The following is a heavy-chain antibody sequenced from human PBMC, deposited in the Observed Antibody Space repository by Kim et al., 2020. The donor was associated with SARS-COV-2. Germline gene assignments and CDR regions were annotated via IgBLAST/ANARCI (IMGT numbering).Heavy chain of an antibody. D-gene: IGHD1-20*01. CDR3: ARGTLTGLYFYYGMDV. J-gene: IGHJ6*02. Sequence: SVKGRFTLSRDNSKNTLYLQINSLRAEDTAVYYCARGTLTGLYFYYGMDVWGQGTTVTVSS. V-gene: IGHV3-53*03.